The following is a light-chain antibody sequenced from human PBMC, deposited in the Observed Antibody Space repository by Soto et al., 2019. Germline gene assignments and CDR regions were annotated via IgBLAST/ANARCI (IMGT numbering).Light chain of an antibody. Sequence: DIVMTQSPDSLAVSLGERATINCKASRTALYGSNNKNYLAWYRQKPGQHPQLLFSWASTLESGVPDRFSGSGSGTDFTLAISSLQAEDVAVYDCQQDYSPPQTFGQGTMLDSK. J-gene: IGKJ2*01. CDR3: QQDYSPPQT. CDR2: WAS. CDR1: RTALYGSNNKNY. V-gene: IGKV4-1*01.